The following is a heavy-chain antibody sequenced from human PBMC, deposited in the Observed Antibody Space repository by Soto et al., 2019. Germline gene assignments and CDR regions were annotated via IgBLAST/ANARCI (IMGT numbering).Heavy chain of an antibody. D-gene: IGHD2-15*01. CDR3: SKEGCSGGICYGFDY. CDR2: MSWDGSDE. Sequence: QVQLVESGGGVVQPGRSLRLSCAASGFTFSSYGMHWVRQAPGKGLEWVAVMSWDGSDEFYEETVKGRFTVSRDNSRNTLSLQMNSLRPEDTAVYYCSKEGCSGGICYGFDYRGQGTLVTVAS. V-gene: IGHV3-30*18. CDR1: GFTFSSYG. J-gene: IGHJ4*02.